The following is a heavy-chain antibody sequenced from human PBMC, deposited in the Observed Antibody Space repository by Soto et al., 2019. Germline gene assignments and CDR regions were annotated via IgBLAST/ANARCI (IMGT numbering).Heavy chain of an antibody. CDR1: GGSFSGYY. J-gene: IGHJ5*02. D-gene: IGHD3-3*01. CDR3: ARVNRITIFGVGPNWFDP. CDR2: INHSGST. V-gene: IGHV4-34*01. Sequence: SETLSLTCAVYGGSFSGYYWSWIRQPPGKGLEWIGEINHSGSTNYNPSLKSRVTISVDTSKNQFSLKLSSVTAAHTAVYYCARVNRITIFGVGPNWFDPWGQGTLVTVS.